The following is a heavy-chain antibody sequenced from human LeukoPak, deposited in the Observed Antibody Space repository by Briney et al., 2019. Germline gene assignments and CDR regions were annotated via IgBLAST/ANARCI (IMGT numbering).Heavy chain of an antibody. Sequence: SETLPLTCAVDGGSFSFYSWSWIRQTPGKGLEWIGEINHSGSSNYNPSLKSRVTISVDTSKNQFSLKLNSVTAADTAVYYCARRSQDFDFWGQGILVTVSA. V-gene: IGHV4-34*01. CDR2: INHSGSS. J-gene: IGHJ4*02. CDR3: ARRSQDFDF. CDR1: GGSFSFYS.